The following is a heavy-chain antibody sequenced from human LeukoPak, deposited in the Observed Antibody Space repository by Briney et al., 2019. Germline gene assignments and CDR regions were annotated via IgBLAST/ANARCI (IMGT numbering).Heavy chain of an antibody. CDR2: ISYDESNK. V-gene: IGHV3-30-3*01. D-gene: IGHD3-10*01. CDR3: AENRGVA. Sequence: GGSLRLSCAASGFTFSTYAMHWVRQAPGKGLEWVAVISYDESNKYYADSVKGRFTISRDNSKNTLYPQMDSLRADDTAFYYCAENRGVAWGQGTMVTVSS. J-gene: IGHJ3*01. CDR1: GFTFSTYA.